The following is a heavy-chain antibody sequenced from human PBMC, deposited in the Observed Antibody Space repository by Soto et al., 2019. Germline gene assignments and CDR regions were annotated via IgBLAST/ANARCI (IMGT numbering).Heavy chain of an antibody. V-gene: IGHV4-31*03. D-gene: IGHD6-13*01. J-gene: IGHJ4*02. CDR2: IYYSGST. CDR3: ARRRYSSSWYLV. CDR1: GGSISSGGYY. Sequence: SETLSLTCTVSGGSISSGGYYWSWIRQHPGKGLEWIGYIYYSGSTYYNPSLKSRVTISVDTSKNQFSLKLSSVTAADTAVYYCARRRYSSSWYLVWGQGPLVTVSS.